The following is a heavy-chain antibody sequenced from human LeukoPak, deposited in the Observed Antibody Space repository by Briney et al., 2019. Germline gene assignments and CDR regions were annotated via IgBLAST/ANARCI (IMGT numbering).Heavy chain of an antibody. J-gene: IGHJ3*02. V-gene: IGHV3-48*03. Sequence: GGSLGLSCAASGFTFSSYEMNWVRQAPGKGPEWVSYISSSGSIIYYADSVKGRFTISRDNAKDSLYLQMNSLRAEDTAIYHCAGDQRSSGAFDIWGQGTMVTVSS. CDR3: AGDQRSSGAFDI. CDR2: ISSSGSII. CDR1: GFTFSSYE. D-gene: IGHD2-2*01.